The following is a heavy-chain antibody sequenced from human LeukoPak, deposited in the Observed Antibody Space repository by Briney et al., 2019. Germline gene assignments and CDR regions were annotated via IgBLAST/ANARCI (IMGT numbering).Heavy chain of an antibody. J-gene: IGHJ6*03. Sequence: ASVKVSCKASGYTFTNYYMHWVRQAPGQGLEWMGWISAYNGNTNYAQKLQGRVTMTTDTSTSTAYMELRSLRSDDTAVYYCARGVSVATTTNTYYYYYYMDVWGKGTTVTISS. CDR1: GYTFTNYY. D-gene: IGHD5-12*01. CDR2: ISAYNGNT. CDR3: ARGVSVATTTNTYYYYYYMDV. V-gene: IGHV1-18*04.